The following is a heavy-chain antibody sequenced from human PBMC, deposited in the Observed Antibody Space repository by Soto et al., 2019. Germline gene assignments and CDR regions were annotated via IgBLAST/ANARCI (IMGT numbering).Heavy chain of an antibody. J-gene: IGHJ4*02. CDR2: IYYSGST. CDR1: GGSISSYY. V-gene: IGHV4-59*01. Sequence: SETLSLTCTVSGGSISSYYWSWIRQPPGKGLEWIGYIYYSGSTNYNPSLKSRFTISVDTSKNQFSLKLTSVTAADTAVFYCARDNGYSYGYNLDHWGQGTLVTVSS. D-gene: IGHD5-18*01. CDR3: ARDNGYSYGYNLDH.